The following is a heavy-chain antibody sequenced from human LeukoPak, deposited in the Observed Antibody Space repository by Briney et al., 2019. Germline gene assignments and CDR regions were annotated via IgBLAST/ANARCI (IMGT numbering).Heavy chain of an antibody. V-gene: IGHV3-21*01. Sequence: GGSLRLSCAASGFTFSSYAMHWVRQAPGKGLEWVSSIDGSSSHIYYADSVKGRFTISRDNTKSSLYLQMNSLRAEDTAVYYCARMGVLAVARWGQGTLVTVSS. D-gene: IGHD6-19*01. CDR1: GFTFSSYA. CDR2: IDGSSSHI. J-gene: IGHJ4*02. CDR3: ARMGVLAVAR.